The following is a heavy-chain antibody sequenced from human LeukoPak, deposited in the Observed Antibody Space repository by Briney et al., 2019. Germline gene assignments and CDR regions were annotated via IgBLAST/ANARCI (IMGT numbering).Heavy chain of an antibody. D-gene: IGHD2-2*01. CDR2: IYYSGST. CDR1: GGSISSSSYY. J-gene: IGHJ5*02. Sequence: SETLSLTCTVSGGSISSSSYYWGWIRQPPGKGLEWIGSIYYSGSTYYNPSLKSRVTISVDTSKNQFSLKLSSVTAADTAVYYCARQEIVVVPAASGGNWFDPWGQGTLVTVSS. CDR3: ARQEIVVVPAASGGNWFDP. V-gene: IGHV4-39*01.